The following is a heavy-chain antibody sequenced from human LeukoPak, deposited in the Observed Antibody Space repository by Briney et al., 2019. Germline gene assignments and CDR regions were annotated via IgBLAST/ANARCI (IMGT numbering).Heavy chain of an antibody. D-gene: IGHD1-26*01. V-gene: IGHV4-59*11. CDR2: IYYSGSI. CDR3: ARLRIVGDTYAFDI. J-gene: IGHJ3*02. CDR1: GGSISSLY. Sequence: SETLSLTCTVSGGSISSLYWSWIRQPPGKGLEWIGYIYYSGSINYNSSLKSRVTISVDTSKNQFSLKLSSVTAADTAVYYCARLRIVGDTYAFDIWGQGTMVTVSS.